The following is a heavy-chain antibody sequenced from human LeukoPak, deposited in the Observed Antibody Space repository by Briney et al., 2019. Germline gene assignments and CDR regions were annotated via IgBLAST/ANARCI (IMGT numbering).Heavy chain of an antibody. D-gene: IGHD2-21*01. Sequence: GGSLRLSCAASGFTFSSYAMSWVRQAPGKGLEWVSAISGSGGSTYYADSVKGRFTISRDNSKNTLYLQMNSLRAEDTAVYYCSRGDSGAFDAFDIWGQGTMVTVSS. CDR1: GFTFSSYA. V-gene: IGHV3-23*01. CDR2: ISGSGGST. CDR3: SRGDSGAFDAFDI. J-gene: IGHJ3*02.